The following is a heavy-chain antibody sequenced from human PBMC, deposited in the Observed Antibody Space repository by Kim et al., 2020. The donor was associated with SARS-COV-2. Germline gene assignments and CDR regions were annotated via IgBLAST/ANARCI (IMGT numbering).Heavy chain of an antibody. CDR1: GYTFTSYG. D-gene: IGHD3-22*01. Sequence: ASVKVSCKASGYTFTSYGISWVRQAPGQGLEWMGWISAYNGNTNYAQKLQGRVTMTTDTSTSTAYMELRSLRSDDTAVYYCARVRYDYDSSGYYYYYGMDVWGQGTTVTVSS. J-gene: IGHJ6*02. CDR2: ISAYNGNT. CDR3: ARVRYDYDSSGYYYYYGMDV. V-gene: IGHV1-18*01.